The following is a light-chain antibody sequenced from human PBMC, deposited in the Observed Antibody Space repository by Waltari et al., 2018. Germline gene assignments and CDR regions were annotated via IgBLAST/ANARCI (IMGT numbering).Light chain of an antibody. Sequence: QSALTQPPSASGSPGQSVTISCTGTGNDIGSYNYVSWYQQHPGKAPKLMIYDVTKPPSGVPDRFSGSKSGSTASLTVSGLHAEDEASYYCTSYAGSINFMLFGGGTKLTVL. CDR1: GNDIGSYNY. J-gene: IGLJ3*02. CDR3: TSYAGSINFML. V-gene: IGLV2-8*01. CDR2: DVT.